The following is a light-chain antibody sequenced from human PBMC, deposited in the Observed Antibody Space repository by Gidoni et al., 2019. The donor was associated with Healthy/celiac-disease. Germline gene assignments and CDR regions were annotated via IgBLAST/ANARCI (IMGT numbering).Light chain of an antibody. CDR1: QRISSY. CDR3: QQSYSTPL. Sequence: DIQMTQSPSSLSASVGDRVPITCRASQRISSYLNWYQQKPGKAPKLLIYAASSLQSGVPSRFSGSGSGTDFTLTISSLQPEDFATYYCQQSYSTPLFGQXTRLEIK. J-gene: IGKJ5*01. V-gene: IGKV1-39*01. CDR2: AAS.